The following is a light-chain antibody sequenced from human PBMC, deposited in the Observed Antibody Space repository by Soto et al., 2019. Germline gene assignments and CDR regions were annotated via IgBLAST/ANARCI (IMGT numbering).Light chain of an antibody. Sequence: DIQMTQSPSSLSASVGDTVTITCQASQDITNHLNWYQQKPGKAPNLLIYDAYHLETVVPSRFSGSGCGTYFTLTISSLQPEDIATYYCQKYDDVPQFGPGTKVDF. J-gene: IGKJ3*01. V-gene: IGKV1-33*01. CDR2: DAY. CDR1: QDITNH. CDR3: QKYDDVPQ.